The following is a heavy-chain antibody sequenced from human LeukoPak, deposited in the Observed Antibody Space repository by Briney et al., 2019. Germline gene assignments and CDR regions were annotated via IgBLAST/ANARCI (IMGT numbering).Heavy chain of an antibody. CDR1: GYTFTSYG. CDR3: ARELGTSWFDP. D-gene: IGHD1-1*01. V-gene: IGHV1-18*01. CDR2: ISAYNGNT. Sequence: ASVKVSCKASGYTFTSYGISWVRQAPGQGLEWMGWISAYNGNTNYAQKLQGRVTMTTDTPTSTAYKELRSLRSDDTAVYYCARELGTSWFDPWGQGTLVTVSS. J-gene: IGHJ5*02.